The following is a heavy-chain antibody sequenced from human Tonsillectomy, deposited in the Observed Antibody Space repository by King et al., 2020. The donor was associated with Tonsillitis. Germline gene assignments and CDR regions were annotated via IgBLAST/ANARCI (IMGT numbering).Heavy chain of an antibody. CDR2: INLNSGGT. CDR1: GYTFTGYY. Sequence: VQLVESGAEVKKPGASVKVSCKASGYTFTGYYMHWVRQAPGQGLEWMGWINLNSGGTNYAQKFQGRVTMTRDTSISTAYMELSRLRADDTAVYYCARGFEFYDSGGYPDAFDIWGQGTMVTVSS. CDR3: ARGFEFYDSGGYPDAFDI. D-gene: IGHD3-22*01. V-gene: IGHV1-2*02. J-gene: IGHJ3*02.